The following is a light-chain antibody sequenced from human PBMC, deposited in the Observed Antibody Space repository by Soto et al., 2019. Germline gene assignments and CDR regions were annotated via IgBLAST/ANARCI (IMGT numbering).Light chain of an antibody. V-gene: IGLV2-14*03. CDR1: SSDVAFYNH. J-gene: IGLJ1*01. CDR2: XVN. Sequence: SVLTQPASVSGAPGQSITLSCPRTSSDVAFYNHVSWYQQHPGKAPKLLIYXVNNRPSGVSHRFSGSKSGNTASLTISGLQAEDEADYYCSSFASTHTYVFGTGTKVTVL. CDR3: SSFASTHTYV.